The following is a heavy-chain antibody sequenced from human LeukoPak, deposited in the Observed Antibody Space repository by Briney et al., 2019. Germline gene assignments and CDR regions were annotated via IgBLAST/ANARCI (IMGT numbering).Heavy chain of an antibody. CDR3: ASSQRGYSYGEH. Sequence: GGSLRLSCAASGFTFSTYWMHWVRQAPGKGLVWLSRVDNDGSGTSYADSVKGRFTISRDNGKNILFLQMDSLRAEDTAVYFCASSQRGYSYGEHWGQGTPVTVSS. CDR2: VDNDGSGT. CDR1: GFTFSTYW. D-gene: IGHD5-18*01. J-gene: IGHJ4*02. V-gene: IGHV3-74*01.